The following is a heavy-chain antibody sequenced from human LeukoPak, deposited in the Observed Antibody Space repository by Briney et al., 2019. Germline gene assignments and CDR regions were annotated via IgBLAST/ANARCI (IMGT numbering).Heavy chain of an antibody. V-gene: IGHV1-69*02. CDR2: IIPILGIA. J-gene: IGHJ4*02. CDR1: GGTFSSYT. D-gene: IGHD2-2*02. CDR3: ARQADYDLFQPLLYIY. Sequence: SVKVSCKASGGTFSSYTISWVRQAPGQGLEWMGRIIPILGIANYAQKFQGRVTITADKSTSTAYMELSSLRSEDTAVYYCARQADYDLFQPLLYIYWGQGSLVTVSS.